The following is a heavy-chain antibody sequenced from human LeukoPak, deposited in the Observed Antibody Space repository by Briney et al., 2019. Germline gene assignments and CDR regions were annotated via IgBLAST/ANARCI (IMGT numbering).Heavy chain of an antibody. CDR3: AKFRARGAFDI. CDR2: ISGSGGIT. Sequence: GGSLRLSCAASGFTFSTCDMTWVRQAPGKGLEWVSSISGSGGITYNADSVKGRLTISRDNSKNTLYLQMNSLRAEDTAVYYCAKFRARGAFDIWGQGTMVTVSS. CDR1: GFTFSTCD. J-gene: IGHJ3*02. V-gene: IGHV3-23*01.